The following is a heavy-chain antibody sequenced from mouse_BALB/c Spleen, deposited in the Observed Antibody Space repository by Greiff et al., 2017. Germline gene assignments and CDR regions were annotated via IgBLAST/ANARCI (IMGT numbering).Heavy chain of an antibody. CDR1: GFTFSDYY. Sequence: EVKLVESGGGLVKPGGSLKLSCAASGFTFSDYYMYWVRQTPEKRLEWVATISDGGSYTYYPDSVKGRFTISRDNAKNNLYLQMSSLKSEDTAMYYCARGGTTTKYFDYWGQGTTLTVSS. J-gene: IGHJ2*01. D-gene: IGHD1-1*01. CDR3: ARGGTTTKYFDY. CDR2: ISDGGSYT. V-gene: IGHV5-4*02.